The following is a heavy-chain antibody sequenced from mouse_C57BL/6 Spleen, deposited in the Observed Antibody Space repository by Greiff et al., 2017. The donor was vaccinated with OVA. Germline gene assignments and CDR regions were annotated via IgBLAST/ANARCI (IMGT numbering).Heavy chain of an antibody. V-gene: IGHV1-54*01. Sequence: QVQLQQSGAELVRPGTSVKLSCKASGYAFTNYLIEWVKQRPGQGLEWIGVINPGSGGTNYNEKFKGKATLTADKSSSTAYMQLSSLTSEDSAVYFCARGGIKYYFDYWGQGTTLTVSS. CDR2: INPGSGGT. J-gene: IGHJ2*01. CDR3: ARGGIKYYFDY. CDR1: GYAFTNYL. D-gene: IGHD2-4*01.